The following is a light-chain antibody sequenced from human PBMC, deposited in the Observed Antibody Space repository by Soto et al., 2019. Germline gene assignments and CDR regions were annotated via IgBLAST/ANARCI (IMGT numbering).Light chain of an antibody. CDR1: QSVSSS. J-gene: IGKJ4*01. CDR2: DAS. Sequence: EIVLTQSPATLSLSPGERATLSCRASQSVSSSLAWYQQKPGQAPRLLIYDASNRATAIPARFSGGGSGADFNLTISSLEPEDFAFYYCQERSNWALTFGGGTKVEI. CDR3: QERSNWALT. V-gene: IGKV3-11*01.